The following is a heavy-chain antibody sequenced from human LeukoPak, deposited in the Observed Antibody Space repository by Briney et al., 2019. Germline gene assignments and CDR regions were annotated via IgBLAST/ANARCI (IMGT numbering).Heavy chain of an antibody. CDR3: AREWAGPSFDY. J-gene: IGHJ4*02. CDR1: GFTFSSYW. V-gene: IGHV3-7*01. CDR2: IKQDGSEK. D-gene: IGHD6-19*01. Sequence: GGSLRLSCAASGFTFSSYWMSWVGQAPGKGVEWVANIKQDGSEKSYVDSVKGRFTISRDNTKNSLYLQMNSLRAEDTAVYFCAREWAGPSFDYWGQGTLVTVSS.